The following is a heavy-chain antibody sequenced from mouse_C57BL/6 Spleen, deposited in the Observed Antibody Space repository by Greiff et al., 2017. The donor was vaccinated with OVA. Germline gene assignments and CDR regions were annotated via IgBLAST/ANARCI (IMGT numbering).Heavy chain of an antibody. CDR1: GYSFTGYY. D-gene: IGHD1-1*01. CDR3: ARDGSSPY. J-gene: IGHJ2*01. V-gene: IGHV1-42*01. Sequence: VQLQQSGPELVKPGASVKISCKASGYSFTGYYMNWVKQSPEKSLEWIGEINPSTGGTTYNQKFKAKATLTVDKSSSTAYMQLKSLTSEDSAVYYCARDGSSPYWGQGTTLTVSS. CDR2: INPSTGGT.